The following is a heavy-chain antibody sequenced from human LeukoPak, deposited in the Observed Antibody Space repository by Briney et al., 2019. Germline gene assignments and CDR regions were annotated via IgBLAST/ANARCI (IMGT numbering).Heavy chain of an antibody. Sequence: GGSLRLSCAASGFTFSSYWMSWVRQAPGKGLEWVANIKQDGSEKYYVDSVKGRFTISRDNAKNSLYLRMNSLRAEDTAVYYCARAHCSSTSCYPDYYYYGMDVWGQGTTVTVSS. CDR3: ARAHCSSTSCYPDYYYYGMDV. J-gene: IGHJ6*02. CDR1: GFTFSSYW. V-gene: IGHV3-7*01. D-gene: IGHD2-2*01. CDR2: IKQDGSEK.